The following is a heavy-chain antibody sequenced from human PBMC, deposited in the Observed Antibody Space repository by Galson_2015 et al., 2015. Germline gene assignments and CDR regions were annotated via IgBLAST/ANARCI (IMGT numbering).Heavy chain of an antibody. J-gene: IGHJ3*02. Sequence: SLRLSCAASGFTFSGYWMHWVRQAPGKGLVWVSRINWDGGSTSYADSVKGRFTISRDNAKNTLYLQMNSLRAEDTAVYYCATYRSSWYRPSRDAFDIWGQGTMVTVSS. CDR2: INWDGGST. CDR1: GFTFSGYW. D-gene: IGHD6-13*01. V-gene: IGHV3-74*01. CDR3: ATYRSSWYRPSRDAFDI.